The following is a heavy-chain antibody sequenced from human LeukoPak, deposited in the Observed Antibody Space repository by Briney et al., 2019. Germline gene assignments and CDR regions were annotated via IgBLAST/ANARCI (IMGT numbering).Heavy chain of an antibody. Sequence: GGSLRLSCAASGFIFSQYSMNWVRQAPGKGLEWVSHIRSSSETFYADSVKGRLTISRDNARNSLYLQMNNLRGEDTAIYYCARDAGNSGYGCDLWGQGTLVTVSS. D-gene: IGHD5-12*01. J-gene: IGHJ5*02. CDR3: ARDAGNSGYGCDL. V-gene: IGHV3-48*01. CDR2: IRSSSET. CDR1: GFIFSQYS.